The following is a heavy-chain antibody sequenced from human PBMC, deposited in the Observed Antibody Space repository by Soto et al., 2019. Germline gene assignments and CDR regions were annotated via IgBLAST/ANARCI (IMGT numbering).Heavy chain of an antibody. CDR1: GFTFSSYS. Sequence: GGSLRLSCAASGFTFSSYSMNWVRQAPGKGLEWVSYISSSSSTIYYADSVKGRFTISRDNAKNSLYLQMNSLRDEDTAVYYCERAVFLPPGRRNWFDTWGQGTLVTVSS. D-gene: IGHD3-10*01. J-gene: IGHJ5*02. CDR3: ERAVFLPPGRRNWFDT. CDR2: ISSSSSTI. V-gene: IGHV3-48*02.